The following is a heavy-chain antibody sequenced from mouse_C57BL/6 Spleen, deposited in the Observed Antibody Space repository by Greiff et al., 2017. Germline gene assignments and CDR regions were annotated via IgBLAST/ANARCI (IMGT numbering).Heavy chain of an antibody. D-gene: IGHD1-1*01. CDR1: GYTFTSYW. CDR2: IDPSDSYT. J-gene: IGHJ3*01. V-gene: IGHV1-50*01. CDR3: AREWYYYGSRAWFAY. Sequence: VQLQQPGAELVKPGASVKLSCKASGYTFTSYWMQWVKQRPGQGLEWIGEIDPSDSYTNYNQKFKGKATLTVDTSSSTAYMQLSSLTSEDSAVYYCAREWYYYGSRAWFAYWGQGTLVTVSA.